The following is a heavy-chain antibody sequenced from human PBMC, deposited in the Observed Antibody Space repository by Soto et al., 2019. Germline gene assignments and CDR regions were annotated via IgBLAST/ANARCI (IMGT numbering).Heavy chain of an antibody. V-gene: IGHV4-34*01. J-gene: IGHJ4*02. CDR2: INHSGST. CDR1: AGSFSGHY. CDR3: ARLRRVDISGWCFDY. Sequence: PSETLSLTCVVYAGSFSGHYWSWIRQPPGKGLEWIGEINHSGSTNYNPSPKSRVTISVDTSKNQLSLELSSVTAADTAVYYCARLRRVDISGWCFDYWGQGTLVTVSS. D-gene: IGHD6-19*01.